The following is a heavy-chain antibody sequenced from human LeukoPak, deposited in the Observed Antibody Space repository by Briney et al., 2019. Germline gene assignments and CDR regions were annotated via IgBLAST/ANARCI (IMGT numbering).Heavy chain of an antibody. J-gene: IGHJ4*02. CDR3: TRGWAAAGDY. Sequence: PGGSLRLSCAASGFTFSSYWMHWVRQAPGKGLVWVSHINSDGSNTNYAYSVKGRFTISRDNAKNTLYLQMNSLRAEDTAVYYCTRGWAAAGDYWGQGTLVTVSS. CDR1: GFTFSSYW. CDR2: INSDGSNT. D-gene: IGHD6-13*01. V-gene: IGHV3-74*01.